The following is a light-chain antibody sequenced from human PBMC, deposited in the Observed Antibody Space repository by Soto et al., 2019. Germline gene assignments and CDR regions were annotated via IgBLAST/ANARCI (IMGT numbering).Light chain of an antibody. J-gene: IGLJ1*01. CDR3: QVWHRRSDHYV. Sequence: ELTQPPSVSVAPGQTATITCGGDNIGNINVHWYQQRPGQAPILVVYNDDDRPSGIPARFSGSNSGNTATLTISRVEAGDEADYYCQVWHRRSDHYVFGTGTKVTVL. CDR1: NIGNIN. V-gene: IGLV3-21*02. CDR2: NDD.